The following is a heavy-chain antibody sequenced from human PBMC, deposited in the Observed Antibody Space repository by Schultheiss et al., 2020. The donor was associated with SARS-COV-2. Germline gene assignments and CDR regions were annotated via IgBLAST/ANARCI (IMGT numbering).Heavy chain of an antibody. V-gene: IGHV3-30*03. D-gene: IGHD3-10*01. CDR1: GFTFSSYG. CDR2: ISYDGSNK. Sequence: GGSLRLSCAASGFTFSSYGMHWVRQAPGKGLEWVAVISYDGSNKYYADSVKGRFTISRDNAKNSLYLQMNSLRAEDTAVYYCARVNSDYGSGSYLGGAYYYYGMDVWGQGTTVTVSS. CDR3: ARVNSDYGSGSYLGGAYYYYGMDV. J-gene: IGHJ6*02.